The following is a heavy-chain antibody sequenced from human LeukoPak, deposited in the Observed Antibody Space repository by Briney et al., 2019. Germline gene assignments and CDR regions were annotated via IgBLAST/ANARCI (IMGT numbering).Heavy chain of an antibody. V-gene: IGHV3-66*01. D-gene: IGHD6-13*01. Sequence: GGSLRLSCVASGFTVSSNYMSWVRQAPGKGLEWVSVVYGGGNTYYAGSVKGRFTVSRDNSRNTLYLQMNSLIAEDTAMYYCARAQMAAAGPFDYWGLGTLVTVSS. CDR2: VYGGGNT. CDR3: ARAQMAAAGPFDY. J-gene: IGHJ4*02. CDR1: GFTVSSNY.